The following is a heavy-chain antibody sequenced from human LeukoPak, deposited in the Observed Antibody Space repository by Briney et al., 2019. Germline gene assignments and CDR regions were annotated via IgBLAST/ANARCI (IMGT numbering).Heavy chain of an antibody. D-gene: IGHD3-10*01. CDR3: ARDDGSGTYYNPFDY. CDR2: MSSSGRTI. V-gene: IGHV3-48*03. Sequence: GGSLRLSCVASGFTLTNYEMNWVRQAPGKGLEWVAYMSSSGRTIYYADSVKGRFSISRDNAKNSLYLQMNSLRAEDTAVYYCARDDGSGTYYNPFDYWGQGTLVTVSS. J-gene: IGHJ4*02. CDR1: GFTLTNYE.